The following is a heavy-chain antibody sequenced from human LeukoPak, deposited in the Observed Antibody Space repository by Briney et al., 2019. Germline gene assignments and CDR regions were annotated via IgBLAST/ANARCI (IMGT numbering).Heavy chain of an antibody. CDR2: INSDGSST. J-gene: IGHJ4*02. V-gene: IGHV3-74*01. Sequence: PGGSLRLSCAASGFTFSSYWMHWVRQAPGKGLVWVSRINSDGSSTSYADSVKGRFTISRDNAKNTLYLQMNSLRAEDTAVYYCAIGSRSGSYYNPFDYWGQGTLVTVSS. CDR3: AIGSRSGSYYNPFDY. D-gene: IGHD3-10*01. CDR1: GFTFSSYW.